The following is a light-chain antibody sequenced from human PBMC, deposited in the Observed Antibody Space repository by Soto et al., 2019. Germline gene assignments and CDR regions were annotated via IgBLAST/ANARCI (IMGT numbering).Light chain of an antibody. J-gene: IGKJ1*01. Sequence: EIALTQSPGTLSLSTGERATLSCRASQSVTANYLAWYQQKPGQAPRLLIYAASIGATGIPDRFSGSGSGTDFTLTISRLEPEDFAVYYCLQYGIPLWTFGQGTKVEIK. CDR1: QSVTANY. CDR3: LQYGIPLWT. V-gene: IGKV3-20*01. CDR2: AAS.